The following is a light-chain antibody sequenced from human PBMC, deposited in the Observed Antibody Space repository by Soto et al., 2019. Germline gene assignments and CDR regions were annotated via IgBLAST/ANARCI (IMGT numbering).Light chain of an antibody. V-gene: IGKV1-9*01. Sequence: DIQLTQSPSFLSASVGDRVTITCRASQDISSYLAWYQQKPGKAPKLRINAASTLQSGVPSRFSGSGSGTEFTLTISSLQPEDFATYYCQQLNSYPLTFGGGTKVEIK. CDR2: AAS. CDR3: QQLNSYPLT. CDR1: QDISSY. J-gene: IGKJ4*01.